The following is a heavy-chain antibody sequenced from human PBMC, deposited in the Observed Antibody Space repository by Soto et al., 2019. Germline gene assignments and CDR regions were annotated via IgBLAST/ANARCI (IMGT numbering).Heavy chain of an antibody. CDR1: GYSFTSYA. J-gene: IGHJ6*02. Sequence: VPCAAFGYSFTSYAMHWVRQAPGQRLEWMGWINAGNGNTKYSQKFQCRVTITRDTSASTAYMELSSLRSEDTAVYYCARAMTLIPYSRGWYYTKTYYYYYGMDVCGQGTTVTVSS. CDR3: ARAMTLIPYSRGWYYTKTYYYYYGMDV. CDR2: INAGNGNT. D-gene: IGHD6-19*01. V-gene: IGHV1-3*01.